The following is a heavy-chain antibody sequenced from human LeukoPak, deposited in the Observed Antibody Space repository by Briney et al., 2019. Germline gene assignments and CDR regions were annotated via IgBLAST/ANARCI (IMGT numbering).Heavy chain of an antibody. CDR1: GGSISSGGYY. J-gene: IGHJ3*02. CDR2: IYYSGST. D-gene: IGHD3-22*01. Sequence: SETLSLTCTVSGGSISSGGYYWSWIRQHPGKGLEWIGYIYYSGSTNYNPSLKSRVTISVDTSKNQFSLKLSSVTAADTAVYYCARLGDYYDSSGYYHAFDIWGQGTMVTVSS. CDR3: ARLGDYYDSSGYYHAFDI. V-gene: IGHV4-61*08.